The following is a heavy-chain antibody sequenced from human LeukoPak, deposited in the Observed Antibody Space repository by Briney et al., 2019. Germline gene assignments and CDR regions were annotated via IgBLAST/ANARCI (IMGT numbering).Heavy chain of an antibody. J-gene: IGHJ4*02. V-gene: IGHV3-30-3*01. CDR3: ARELRFLEWLLDY. D-gene: IGHD3-3*01. CDR1: GFTFSSYA. Sequence: PGRSLRLSCAASGFTFSSYAMHWVRQAPGKGLEWVAVISYDGSNKYYADSVKGRFTISRDNAKNSLYLQMNSLRAEDTAVYYCARELRFLEWLLDYWGQGTLVTVSS. CDR2: ISYDGSNK.